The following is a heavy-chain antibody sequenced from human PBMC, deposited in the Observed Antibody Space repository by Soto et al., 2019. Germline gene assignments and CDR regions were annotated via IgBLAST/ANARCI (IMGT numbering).Heavy chain of an antibody. V-gene: IGHV4-34*01. CDR2: INHSGST. Sequence: PSEALSLTCAVYGGSFSGSDWSGIRQPRGKGMEWIGEINHSGSTNYNPSLKSRVTISVDTSKNQFSLKLSSVTAADTAVYYCARGIPGFGVEYYYYYMDVWGKGTTVT. CDR3: ARGIPGFGVEYYYYYMDV. D-gene: IGHD3-3*01. CDR1: GGSFSGSD. J-gene: IGHJ6*03.